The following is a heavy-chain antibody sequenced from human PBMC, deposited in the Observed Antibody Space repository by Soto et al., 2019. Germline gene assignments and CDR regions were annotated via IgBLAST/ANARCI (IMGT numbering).Heavy chain of an antibody. CDR3: ARGAYGSGSYYNIGYYGMDV. J-gene: IGHJ6*02. CDR1: GGTFSSYA. D-gene: IGHD3-10*01. Sequence: ASVKVSCKASGGTFSSYAISWVRQAPGQGLEWMGGIIPIFGTANYAQKLQGRVTITADESTSTAYMELSSLRSEDTAVYYCARGAYGSGSYYNIGYYGMDVWGQGTTVTVSS. V-gene: IGHV1-69*13. CDR2: IIPIFGTA.